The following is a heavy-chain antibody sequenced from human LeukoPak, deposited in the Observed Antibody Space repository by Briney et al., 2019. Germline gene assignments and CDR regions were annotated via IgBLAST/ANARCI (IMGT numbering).Heavy chain of an antibody. J-gene: IGHJ4*02. CDR2: ISGSGGST. CDR1: GFTFSSYA. V-gene: IGHV3-23*01. D-gene: IGHD2-2*01. Sequence: GGSLRLSCAASGFTFSSYAMSWVRQAPGKGLEWVPAISGSGGSTYYADSVKGRFTISRDNSKNTLYLQMNSLRAEDTAVYYCAKGAYCSSTSCHFYYFDYWGQGTLVTVSS. CDR3: AKGAYCSSTSCHFYYFDY.